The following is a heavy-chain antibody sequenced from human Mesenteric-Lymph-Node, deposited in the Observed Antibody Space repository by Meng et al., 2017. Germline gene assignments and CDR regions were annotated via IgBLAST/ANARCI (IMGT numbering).Heavy chain of an antibody. J-gene: IGHJ5*02. Sequence: QVQRQGRGPGLGKPSQTLSLTSTVSGGSISSGGYYWSWIRQHPGKGLEWIGYIHDSGSTYYNPSLKSRVTISADTSKNQFSLKLSSVTAADTAVYYCARASYGSGSPLGESWFDPWGQGTLVTVSS. CDR3: ARASYGSGSPLGESWFDP. CDR1: GGSISSGGYY. CDR2: IHDSGST. V-gene: IGHV4-31*03. D-gene: IGHD3-10*01.